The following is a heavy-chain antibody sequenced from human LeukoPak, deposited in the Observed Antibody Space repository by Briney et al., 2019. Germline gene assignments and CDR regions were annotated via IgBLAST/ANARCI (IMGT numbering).Heavy chain of an antibody. CDR3: ARDLPSTPNWELDY. J-gene: IGHJ4*02. CDR2: INPNSGGT. D-gene: IGHD7-27*01. V-gene: IGHV1-2*06. Sequence: GASVKVSCKSSGYTFIEYYIHWVRQAPGQGLEWMGRINPNSGGTNPAQTFQGRVTMTRDTSISTAYMELNRLTSDDTAVYYCARDLPSTPNWELDYWGQGTLVTVSS. CDR1: GYTFIEYY.